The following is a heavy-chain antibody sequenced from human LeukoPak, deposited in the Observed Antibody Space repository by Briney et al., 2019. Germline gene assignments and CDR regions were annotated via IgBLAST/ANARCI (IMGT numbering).Heavy chain of an antibody. V-gene: IGHV3-30*03. D-gene: IGHD3-22*01. J-gene: IGHJ4*02. CDR1: GFTFRTYG. Sequence: GGSLRLSCAASGFTFRTYGMHWVRQAPGKGLEWVAVISYDGSNKYYADSVKGRFTISRDNAKNSLYLQMNSLRAEDTAVYYCARHYYDSSGYYSCDYWGQGTLVIVSS. CDR2: ISYDGSNK. CDR3: ARHYYDSSGYYSCDY.